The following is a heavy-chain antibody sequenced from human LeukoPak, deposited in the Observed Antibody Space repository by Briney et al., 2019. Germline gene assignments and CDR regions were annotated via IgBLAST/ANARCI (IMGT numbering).Heavy chain of an antibody. D-gene: IGHD3-22*01. V-gene: IGHV4-31*03. CDR1: GGSISSGAFY. Sequence: SETLSLTCTVSGGSISSGAFYWTWIRQHPGKGLEWIGYMYYSGRTYYNPSLKSRVTISVDTSKNQFSLRLNSVTAADTAVYYCAIGKYDINGFYYQFHYWGQGTLVTVSS. CDR2: MYYSGRT. CDR3: AIGKYDINGFYYQFHY. J-gene: IGHJ4*02.